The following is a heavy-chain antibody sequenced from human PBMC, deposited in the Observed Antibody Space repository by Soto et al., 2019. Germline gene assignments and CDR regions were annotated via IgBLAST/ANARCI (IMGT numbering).Heavy chain of an antibody. CDR1: GFTFSSYA. Sequence: GGSLRLSCAASGFTFSSYAMSWVRQAPGKGLEWVSAISGSGGSTYYADSVKGRFTISRDNSKNTLYLQMNSLRAEDTAVYYCAKGYYYDSSGPGAFDSWGQGTMVTVSS. D-gene: IGHD3-22*01. J-gene: IGHJ3*02. V-gene: IGHV3-23*01. CDR2: ISGSGGST. CDR3: AKGYYYDSSGPGAFDS.